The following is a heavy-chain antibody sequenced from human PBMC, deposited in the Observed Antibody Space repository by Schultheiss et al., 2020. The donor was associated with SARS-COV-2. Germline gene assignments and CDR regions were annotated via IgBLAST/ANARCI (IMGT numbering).Heavy chain of an antibody. Sequence: GGSLRLSCAASGFTFSSYSMNWVRQAPGKGLEWVVVISYDGSNKYYADSVKGRFTISRDNSKNTLYLQMNSLRAEDTAVYYCARDLDGDPPYDYWGQGTLVTVSS. CDR1: GFTFSSYS. CDR3: ARDLDGDPPYDY. CDR2: ISYDGSNK. V-gene: IGHV3-30*03. D-gene: IGHD4-17*01. J-gene: IGHJ4*02.